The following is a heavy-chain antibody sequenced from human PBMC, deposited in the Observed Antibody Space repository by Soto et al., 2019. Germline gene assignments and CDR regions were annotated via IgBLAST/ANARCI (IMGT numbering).Heavy chain of an antibody. D-gene: IGHD2-15*01. CDR2: ISAYNGNT. CDR1: GYTFTSYG. Sequence: GASVKVSCKASGYTFTSYGISWVRQAPGQGLEWMGWISAYNGNTNYAQKLQGRVTMTTDTSTSTAYMELRSLRSDDTAVYYCASHRLYCSGGSCYPIFDYWGQGTLVTVSS. CDR3: ASHRLYCSGGSCYPIFDY. V-gene: IGHV1-18*01. J-gene: IGHJ4*02.